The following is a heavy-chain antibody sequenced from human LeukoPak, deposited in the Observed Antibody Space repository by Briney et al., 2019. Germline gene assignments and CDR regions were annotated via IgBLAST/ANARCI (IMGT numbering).Heavy chain of an antibody. V-gene: IGHV4-38-2*02. CDR3: ARVLLWSSGIDC. Sequence: PSETLSLTCTVSGYSISSGYYWGWIRQPPGKGLEWIGSIYHSGSTYYNPSLKSRVTISVDTSKNQFSLKLSSVTAADTAVYYCARVLLWSSGIDCWGQGTLVTVSS. J-gene: IGHJ4*02. CDR1: GYSISSGYY. D-gene: IGHD3-10*01. CDR2: IYHSGST.